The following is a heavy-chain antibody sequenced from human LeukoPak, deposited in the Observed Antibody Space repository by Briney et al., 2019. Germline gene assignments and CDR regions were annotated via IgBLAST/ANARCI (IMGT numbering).Heavy chain of an antibody. Sequence: GGSLRLSCAASGFTFSDYYMSWIRQAPGKGLEWVSYISSSGSTIYYADSVKGRFTISRDNAKNSLYLQMNSLRAEDTAVYYCARAYYDSSGPYYYYYYMDVWGKGTTVTISS. V-gene: IGHV3-11*01. CDR2: ISSSGSTI. D-gene: IGHD3-22*01. CDR3: ARAYYDSSGPYYYYYYMDV. CDR1: GFTFSDYY. J-gene: IGHJ6*03.